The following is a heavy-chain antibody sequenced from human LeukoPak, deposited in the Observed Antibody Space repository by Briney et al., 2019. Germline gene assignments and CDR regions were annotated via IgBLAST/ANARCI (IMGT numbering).Heavy chain of an antibody. CDR2: INSDGSST. CDR1: RFTFSSYW. D-gene: IGHD2-2*02. V-gene: IGHV3-74*01. Sequence: GGSLRLFCAASRFTFSSYWMHWVRQAPGKGLVWVSRINSDGSSTSYADSVKGRFTISRDNAKNTLYLQMNSLRAEDTAVYYCARDQYTQALFDYWGQGTLVTVSS. CDR3: ARDQYTQALFDY. J-gene: IGHJ4*02.